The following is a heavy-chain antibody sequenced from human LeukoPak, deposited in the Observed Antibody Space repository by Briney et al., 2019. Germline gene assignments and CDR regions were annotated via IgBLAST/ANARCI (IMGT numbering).Heavy chain of an antibody. J-gene: IGHJ4*02. V-gene: IGHV3-30*18. CDR2: ISHDGSDK. Sequence: GGPLRLSCAASGFNFFGYGMHWVRQAPGKGPQWVAVISHDGSDKYYADSVKVRFTISRDNSKNTLYLQMNSLKPEDTAAYFCAKPRGLNIVGAHFDYWGQGTLVTVSS. CDR1: GFNFFGYG. CDR3: AKPRGLNIVGAHFDY. D-gene: IGHD1-26*01.